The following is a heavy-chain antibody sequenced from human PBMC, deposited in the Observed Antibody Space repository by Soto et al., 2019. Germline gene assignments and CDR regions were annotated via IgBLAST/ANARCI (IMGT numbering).Heavy chain of an antibody. Sequence: PGESLKISCKGSGYAFAGYWIGWVRQMPGIGLEWMGIIYCGDSQTKYNPSFQDQVIMSVDKSIHTAYLQWTSLKASDTAIYYCVIVNSPSLPPWFDPRGQGIPVPVSS. CDR2: IYCGDSQT. J-gene: IGHJ5*02. CDR3: VIVNSPSLPPWFDP. V-gene: IGHV5-51*01. D-gene: IGHD3-10*01. CDR1: GYAFAGYW.